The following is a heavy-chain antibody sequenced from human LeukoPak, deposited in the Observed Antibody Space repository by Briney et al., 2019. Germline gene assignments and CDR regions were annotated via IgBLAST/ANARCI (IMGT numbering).Heavy chain of an antibody. D-gene: IGHD3-9*01. CDR1: GGSISSYY. CDR3: ARVGVLRYFDWLLYGMEWFDP. J-gene: IGHJ5*02. Sequence: SETLSLTCTVSGGSISSYYWSWIRQAPGKGLEWIGYIYYSGSTNYNPSLKSRVTISVDTSKNQFSLKLRSVTAADTAVYYCARVGVLRYFDWLLYGMEWFDPWGQGTLVTVSS. V-gene: IGHV4-59*01. CDR2: IYYSGST.